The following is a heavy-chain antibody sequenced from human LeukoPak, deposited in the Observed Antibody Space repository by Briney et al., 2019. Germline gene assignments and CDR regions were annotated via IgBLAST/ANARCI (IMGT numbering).Heavy chain of an antibody. CDR3: ARLSMVRGVIRRLGWFDP. D-gene: IGHD3-10*01. V-gene: IGHV4-34*01. CDR2: INHSGST. J-gene: IGHJ5*02. CDR1: GGSFSGYY. Sequence: PSETLSLTCAVYGGSFSGYYWSWIRQPPGKGLEWIGEINHSGSTNYNPSLKSRATISVDTSKNQFSLKLSSVTAADTAVYYCARLSMVRGVIRRLGWFDPWGQGTLVTVSS.